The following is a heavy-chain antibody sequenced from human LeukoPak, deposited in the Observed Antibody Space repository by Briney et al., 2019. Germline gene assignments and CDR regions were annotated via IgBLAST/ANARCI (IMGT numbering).Heavy chain of an antibody. D-gene: IGHD6-6*01. Sequence: SVKVSCKASGGTFSSYAISWVRQAPGQGLEWMGRIIPIFGTANYAQKFQGRVTITTDESTSTAYMELSSLRSEDTAVYYCAIHGLAARHSAYYYYYMDVWGKGTTVTVSS. CDR1: GGTFSSYA. J-gene: IGHJ6*03. CDR2: IIPIFGTA. CDR3: AIHGLAARHSAYYYYYMDV. V-gene: IGHV1-69*05.